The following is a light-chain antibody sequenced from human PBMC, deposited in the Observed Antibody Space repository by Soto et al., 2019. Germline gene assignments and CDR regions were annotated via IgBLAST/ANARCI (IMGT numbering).Light chain of an antibody. CDR1: QSVSSSY. CDR3: QQYASSPHVT. J-gene: IGKJ1*01. CDR2: GAS. V-gene: IGKV3-20*01. Sequence: EIVLTQSPGTLSLSPGERATLSCRASQSVSSSYLAWYQQKPGQAPRLLIYGASSRATGIPDRFSGSGSGTGFTLTISRLEPEDFAVYYCQQYASSPHVTFGQGTKVDI.